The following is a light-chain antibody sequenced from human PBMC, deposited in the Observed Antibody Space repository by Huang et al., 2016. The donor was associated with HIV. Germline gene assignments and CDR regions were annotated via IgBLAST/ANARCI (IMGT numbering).Light chain of an antibody. V-gene: IGKV1-33*01. Sequence: IQMTQSPSSRSASVGDRVTIPCQAGHDIGNVLSWFQLKPGKAPQLLIYDATNMGAVVRSWFSGAGSGTDFALTSCSLQTEDIVTYYHQHYNNFIPLTFGPGTKVDI. CDR1: HDIGNV. CDR2: DAT. CDR3: QHYNNFIPLT. J-gene: IGKJ3*01.